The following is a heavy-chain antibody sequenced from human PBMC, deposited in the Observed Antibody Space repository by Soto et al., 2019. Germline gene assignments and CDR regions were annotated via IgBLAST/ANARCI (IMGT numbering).Heavy chain of an antibody. J-gene: IGHJ3*02. V-gene: IGHV4-34*01. CDR2: INHSGST. CDR1: GGSFSGYY. CDR3: ARGQSPLGNAFDI. Sequence: PSETLSLTCAVYGGSFSGYYWSWIRQPPGKGLEWIGEINHSGSTNYNPSLKSRVTISVDTSKNQFSLKLSSVTAADTAVYYCARGQSPLGNAFDIWGQGTMVT. D-gene: IGHD7-27*01.